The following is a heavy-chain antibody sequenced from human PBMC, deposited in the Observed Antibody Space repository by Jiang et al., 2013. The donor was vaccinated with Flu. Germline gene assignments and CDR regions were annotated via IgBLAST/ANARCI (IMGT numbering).Heavy chain of an antibody. J-gene: IGHJ4*02. Sequence: IGRYLLIVGAPTTTRPSKSRLTISVDTSKNQFSLKLKSLTAADTAIYYCARQMQNIVVAPFDYWGQGTLVTVSS. V-gene: IGHV4-39*01. CDR2: LLIVGAP. D-gene: IGHD3-22*01. CDR3: ARQMQNIVVAPFDY.